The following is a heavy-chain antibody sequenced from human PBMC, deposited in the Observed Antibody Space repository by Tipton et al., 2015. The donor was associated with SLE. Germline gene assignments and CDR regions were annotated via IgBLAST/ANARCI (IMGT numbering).Heavy chain of an antibody. CDR2: IYSGGGT. V-gene: IGHV3-66*02. CDR3: ARAPPPWRTAAGIPAFDI. CDR1: GLTVSRNY. D-gene: IGHD6-25*01. Sequence: SLRLSCAASGLTVSRNYMTWVRQAPGKGLEWVSVIYSGGGTYYADSVKGRFTISRDTSKNTLYLQLNSLKVEDTAVYYCARAPPPWRTAAGIPAFDIWGQGTMVTVSS. J-gene: IGHJ3*02.